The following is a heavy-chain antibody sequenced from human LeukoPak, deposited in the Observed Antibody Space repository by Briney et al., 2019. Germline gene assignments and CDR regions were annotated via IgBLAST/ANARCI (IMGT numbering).Heavy chain of an antibody. J-gene: IGHJ4*02. V-gene: IGHV3-23*01. Sequence: EGSLRLSCAASGFTFSSYAMSWARQAPGKGLEWVSAVNARGYSTYYADSVKGRFTISRDNSKNTVFLQMSSLRVEDTAVYYCANLGSSELRVPASQGNWGQGALVTVSS. CDR3: ANLGSSELRVPASQGN. CDR1: GFTFSSYA. CDR2: VNARGYST. D-gene: IGHD2-2*01.